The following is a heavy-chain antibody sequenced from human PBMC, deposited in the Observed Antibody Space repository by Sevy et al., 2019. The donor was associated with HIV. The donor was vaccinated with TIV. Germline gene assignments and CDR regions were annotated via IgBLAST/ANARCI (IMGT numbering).Heavy chain of an antibody. V-gene: IGHV5-51*01. J-gene: IGHJ3*02. Sequence: GESLKISCKGSGFTFTSYWIGWVRQMPGKGLEWMGIIYPGDSETRYSPSFQGHVTISADKSISTAYLQWSSLRASDTAMYYCARHRPGIMIDDAFDIWGQWTMVTVSS. CDR2: IYPGDSET. CDR3: ARHRPGIMIDDAFDI. CDR1: GFTFTSYW. D-gene: IGHD3-22*01.